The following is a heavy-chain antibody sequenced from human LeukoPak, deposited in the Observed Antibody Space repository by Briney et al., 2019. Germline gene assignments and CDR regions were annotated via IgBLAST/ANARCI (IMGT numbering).Heavy chain of an antibody. CDR3: AREAIYGSGSTDY. CDR1: GGSISSGSYY. J-gene: IGHJ4*02. V-gene: IGHV4-61*02. CDR2: IYTSGST. Sequence: SSETLSLTCTVSGGSISSGSYYWSWIRQPAGKGLEWIGRIYTSGSTNYNPSLKSRVTISVDTSKNQFSLKLSSVTAADTAVYYCAREAIYGSGSTDYWGQGTLVTVSS. D-gene: IGHD3-10*01.